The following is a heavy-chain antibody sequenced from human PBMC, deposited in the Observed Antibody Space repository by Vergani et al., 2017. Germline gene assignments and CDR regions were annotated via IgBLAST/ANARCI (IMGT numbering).Heavy chain of an antibody. V-gene: IGHV4-34*01. CDR1: GGSFSGYY. J-gene: IGHJ5*02. CDR3: ARHFXVEGLVKLGWIDP. D-gene: IGHD6-19*01. Sequence: QVQLQQWGAGLLKPSETLALTCAVYGGSFSGYYWSWIRQPPGKGLEWIGEINHSGSTYYNPSLKSRVTISVDTSKNQISLKLSSVTAADTAVYFCARHFXVEGLVKLGWIDPWGQGILVTVSS. CDR2: INHSGST.